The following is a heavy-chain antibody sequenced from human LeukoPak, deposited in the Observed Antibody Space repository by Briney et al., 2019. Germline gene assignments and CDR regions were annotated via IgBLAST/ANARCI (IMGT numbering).Heavy chain of an antibody. V-gene: IGHV3-33*01. Sequence: PGTSLRLSCAASGFTFSSFGMHWVRQAPGKGLEWAAVMWYDGSSKYYADSVKGRFTISRDNSKNTVYLQMNSLRAEDTAIYYCARGRPGGWWIDYWGQGTLVTVSS. D-gene: IGHD6-19*01. CDR2: MWYDGSSK. CDR1: GFTFSSFG. CDR3: ARGRPGGWWIDY. J-gene: IGHJ4*02.